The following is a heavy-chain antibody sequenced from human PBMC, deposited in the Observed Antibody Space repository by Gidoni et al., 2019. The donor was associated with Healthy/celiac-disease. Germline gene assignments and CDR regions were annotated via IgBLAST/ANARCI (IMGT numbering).Heavy chain of an antibody. V-gene: IGHV4-34*01. J-gene: IGHJ6*02. CDR1: GGSFSGYY. CDR2: INHSGST. D-gene: IGHD2-15*01. CDR3: AGETLYCSGGSCYSIFVGMDV. Sequence: QVQLQQWGAGLLKPSETLSLTCAVYGGSFSGYYWSWIRQPPGKGLEWIGEINHSGSTNYNPSLKSRVTISVDTSKNQFSLKLSSVTAADTAVYYCAGETLYCSGGSCYSIFVGMDVWGQGTTVTVSS.